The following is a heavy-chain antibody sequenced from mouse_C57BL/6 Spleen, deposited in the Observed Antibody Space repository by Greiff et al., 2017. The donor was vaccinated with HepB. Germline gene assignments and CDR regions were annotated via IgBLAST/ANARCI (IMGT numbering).Heavy chain of an antibody. CDR1: GYTFTDYY. CDR2: IYPGSGNT. J-gene: IGHJ3*01. V-gene: IGHV1-76*01. Sequence: VKLMESGAELVRPGASVKLSCKASGYTFTDYYINWVKQRPGQGLEWIARIYPGSGNTYYNEKFKGKATLTAEKSSSTAYMQLSSLTSEDSAVYFCAREDYQAFAYWGQGTLVTVSA. CDR3: AREDYQAFAY. D-gene: IGHD2-4*01.